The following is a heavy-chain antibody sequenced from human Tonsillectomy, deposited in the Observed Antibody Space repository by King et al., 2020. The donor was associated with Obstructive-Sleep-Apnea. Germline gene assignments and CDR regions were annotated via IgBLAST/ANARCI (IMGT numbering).Heavy chain of an antibody. Sequence: VQLVESGGGLVRPGGSLRISCAASGFTFSDIWMSWVRQALGKGLEWVGRIKSETYDGTDYGASVKGRSTISRDDSRSTLYLQMNSLKSDDTGVYYCTTDPRDDSHLDFWGQGTLVTVS. J-gene: IGHJ4*02. CDR2: IKSETYDGT. V-gene: IGHV3-15*01. D-gene: IGHD3-22*01. CDR3: TTDPRDDSHLDF. CDR1: GFTFSDIW.